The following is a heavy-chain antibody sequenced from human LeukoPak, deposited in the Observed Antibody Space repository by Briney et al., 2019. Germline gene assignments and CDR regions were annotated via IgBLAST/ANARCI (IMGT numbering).Heavy chain of an antibody. D-gene: IGHD5-12*01. Sequence: PSQTLSLTCAISGDSVSSNSAAWNWIRQSPSRGLEWLGRTYYRSKWYNDYAVSVKSRITFNPDTSKNQFSLQLNSVTPEDTAVYYCAREGIVAAIGRYNWFDPWGQGTLVTVSS. V-gene: IGHV6-1*01. CDR3: AREGIVAAIGRYNWFDP. CDR1: GDSVSSNSAA. CDR2: TYYRSKWYN. J-gene: IGHJ5*02.